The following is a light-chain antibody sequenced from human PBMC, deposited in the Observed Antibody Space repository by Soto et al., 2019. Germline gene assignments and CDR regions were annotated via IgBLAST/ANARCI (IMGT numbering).Light chain of an antibody. V-gene: IGKV3-20*01. Sequence: EIVLTQSPGTLSLSPGERATLSCRASQSVSSSYLAWYQQKPDQAPRLLIYGASIRATGIPDRFSGSGSGTDFTLTISRLEPEDFAVYYCQKYGSAPGTFGQGTKVEIK. CDR3: QKYGSAPGT. CDR2: GAS. CDR1: QSVSSSY. J-gene: IGKJ1*01.